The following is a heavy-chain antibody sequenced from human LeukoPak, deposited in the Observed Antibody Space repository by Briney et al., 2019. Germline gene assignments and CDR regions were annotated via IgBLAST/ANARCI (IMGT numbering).Heavy chain of an antibody. CDR2: ISNSGSTI. CDR1: GITFSTYG. J-gene: IGHJ4*02. V-gene: IGHV3-48*04. Sequence: GGSLRLSCAASGITFSTYGINWVRQAPGKGLEWVAYISNSGSTIYYAYYVKGRFTISRDNAKDSLYLQMNSLRAEDTAVYYCARDSSGCPHDYWGQGTLVTVSS. D-gene: IGHD6-19*01. CDR3: ARDSSGCPHDY.